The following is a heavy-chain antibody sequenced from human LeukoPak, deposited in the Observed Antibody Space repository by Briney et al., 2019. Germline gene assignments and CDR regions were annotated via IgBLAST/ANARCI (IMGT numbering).Heavy chain of an antibody. CDR1: GGSISSYY. Sequence: SETLTLTCTVSGGSISSYYWNWIRLPQGKGLERMWYVYYSGSTNYNPSLKRRVNISIDTSKNQFSLKLSSVTAADTAMYYCARFIDGYGMDVWGQGTTVTVSS. CDR2: VYYSGST. D-gene: IGHD2-15*01. V-gene: IGHV4-59*01. J-gene: IGHJ6*02. CDR3: ARFIDGYGMDV.